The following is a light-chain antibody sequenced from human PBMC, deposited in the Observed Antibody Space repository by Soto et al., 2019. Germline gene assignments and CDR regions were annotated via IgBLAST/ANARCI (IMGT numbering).Light chain of an antibody. J-gene: IGKJ4*01. CDR1: QSVYSS. CDR2: GAS. CDR3: QQRSNWPLT. Sequence: EIVLTQSPGTLSVSPGERATLSCRASQSVYSSLAWYQQKPGQAPRLLIYGASTRATGIPARFSGSGSGTEFTLTISSLEPEDFAVYYCQQRSNWPLTFGGGTKVDIK. V-gene: IGKV3-11*01.